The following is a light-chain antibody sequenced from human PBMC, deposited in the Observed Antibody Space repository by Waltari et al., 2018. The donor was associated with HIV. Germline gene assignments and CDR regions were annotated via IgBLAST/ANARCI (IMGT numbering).Light chain of an antibody. CDR2: KAS. Sequence: DIQMTQSPFPLSASVGDRVTITCRASQSINTWLAWYQQKPGKAPKILIYKASTLETGVPSRFSGSGSGTEFTLTISSLQPDDFATYYCQQYHTYRTFGQGTTLEL. CDR1: QSINTW. J-gene: IGKJ1*01. CDR3: QQYHTYRT. V-gene: IGKV1-5*03.